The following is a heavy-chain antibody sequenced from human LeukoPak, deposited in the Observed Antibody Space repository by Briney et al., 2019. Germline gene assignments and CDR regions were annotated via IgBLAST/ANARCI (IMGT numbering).Heavy chain of an antibody. J-gene: IGHJ3*02. Sequence: SETLSLTCTVSGGSIDTYYWNWIRQPPGKGLEWIGYIYYSGSTNYNPSLKSRVTISVDTSKNQFSLKLSSVTAADTAVYYCARDRAVTTGAFDIWGQGTMVTVSS. CDR2: IYYSGST. CDR1: GGSIDTYY. CDR3: ARDRAVTTGAFDI. D-gene: IGHD4-17*01. V-gene: IGHV4-59*01.